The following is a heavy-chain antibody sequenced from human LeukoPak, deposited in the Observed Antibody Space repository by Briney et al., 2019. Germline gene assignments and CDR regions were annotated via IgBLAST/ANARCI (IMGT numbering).Heavy chain of an antibody. CDR1: GFAFRSYS. V-gene: IGHV3-21*01. J-gene: IGHJ5*02. CDR2: ISSISSFI. CDR3: ARDSEGLYGDFDTVNWFDP. D-gene: IGHD4-17*01. Sequence: GGSLRLSCAASGFAFRSYSMHWVRQAPGKGLEWVSSISSISSFIYYADSLEGRFTISRDNDQNSSYLQMNSLRAEDTAVYYCARDSEGLYGDFDTVNWFDPWGQGTLVTVSS.